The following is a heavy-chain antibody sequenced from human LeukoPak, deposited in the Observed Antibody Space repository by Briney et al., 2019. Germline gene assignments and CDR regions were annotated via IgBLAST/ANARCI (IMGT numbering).Heavy chain of an antibody. Sequence: SETLSLTYTVSGDSISSGNYYWTWIRQHPGKGLEWVGYIHSGGSTWYNPSLKGRVILSVYTSKNQFSLKMNSVTAADTAVYYCAKVNRGDLDSWGQGTLVTVSS. CDR1: GDSISSGNYY. V-gene: IGHV4-31*03. D-gene: IGHD1-14*01. CDR2: IHSGGST. CDR3: AKVNRGDLDS. J-gene: IGHJ4*02.